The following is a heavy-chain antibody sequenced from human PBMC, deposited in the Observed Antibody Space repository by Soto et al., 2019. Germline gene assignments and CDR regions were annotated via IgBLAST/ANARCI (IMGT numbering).Heavy chain of an antibody. Sequence: SETLSLTCTFSGGSISGYYWSWIRPPAGKGLEWIGRLYTMGSTNYNPSLQSRVTMSVDTSKNEFSLKVSAVTAADTAVYFCARVRDYGLGTNRHYYGMDVWGQGTTV. D-gene: IGHD3-10*01. CDR1: GGSISGYY. CDR2: LYTMGST. CDR3: ARVRDYGLGTNRHYYGMDV. J-gene: IGHJ6*02. V-gene: IGHV4-4*07.